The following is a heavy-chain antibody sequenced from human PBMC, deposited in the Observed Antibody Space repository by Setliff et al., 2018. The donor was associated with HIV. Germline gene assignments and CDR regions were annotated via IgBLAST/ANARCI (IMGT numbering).Heavy chain of an antibody. CDR1: GFTFTNFW. Sequence: GESLKISCQASGFTFTNFWIAWVRQTPGKGLEWMGIINPGDSDTKYRPSFQGQVTISVDKSINTAYLQWTGLKTSDSATYYCAASFNDKSDYYWVFVYWGQGTLVTVSS. J-gene: IGHJ4*02. CDR3: AASFNDKSDYYWVFVY. CDR2: INPGDSDT. D-gene: IGHD3-22*01. V-gene: IGHV5-51*01.